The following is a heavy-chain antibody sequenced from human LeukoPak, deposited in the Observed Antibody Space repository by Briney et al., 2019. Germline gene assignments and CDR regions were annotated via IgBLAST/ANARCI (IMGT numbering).Heavy chain of an antibody. Sequence: GGSLRLSCAASGFTFSAYWMSWVRQTPGKGLEWVANIKEDGNEKYYVDYVKGRFIISRDNAKNSLYVQMNSLRAEDTAVYYCARLPLTARRHFDFWGQGTQVTVSS. CDR3: ARLPLTARRHFDF. D-gene: IGHD5-18*01. CDR2: IKEDGNEK. V-gene: IGHV3-7*05. CDR1: GFTFSAYW. J-gene: IGHJ4*02.